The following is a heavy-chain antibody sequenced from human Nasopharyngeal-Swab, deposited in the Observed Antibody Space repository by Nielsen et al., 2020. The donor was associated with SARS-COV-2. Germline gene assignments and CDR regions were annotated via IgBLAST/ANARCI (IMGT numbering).Heavy chain of an antibody. D-gene: IGHD2-8*01. CDR2: INQDGSER. J-gene: IGHJ4*02. CDR1: RFTFRGYW. Sequence: ESLKISCAASRFTFRGYWMTWVRQAPGKGPAWVANINQDGSERKYGDSVKGRFTISRDDAENSVHLQMNSLRVEDTAVYYCAREAYYNAVDYWGPGTLVTVSS. CDR3: AREAYYNAVDY. V-gene: IGHV3-7*04.